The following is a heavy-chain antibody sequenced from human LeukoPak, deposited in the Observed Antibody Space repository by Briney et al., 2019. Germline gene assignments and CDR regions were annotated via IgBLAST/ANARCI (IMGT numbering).Heavy chain of an antibody. J-gene: IGHJ5*01. Sequence: GGSLRLSCAASEFSFSIYEMNWVRQTPGKGLEWLSYISSSGKSIYYADSVKGRFTISRDNAKNSVYLQMNSLRVEDTAVYYCARGGSAASTNWFDSLGQGTLVTVSS. CDR3: ARGGSAASTNWFDS. CDR2: ISSSGKSI. D-gene: IGHD1-26*01. CDR1: EFSFSIYE. V-gene: IGHV3-48*03.